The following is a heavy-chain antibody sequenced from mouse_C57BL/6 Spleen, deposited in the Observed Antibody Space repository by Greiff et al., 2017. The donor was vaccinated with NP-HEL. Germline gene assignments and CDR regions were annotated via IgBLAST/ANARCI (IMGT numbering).Heavy chain of an antibody. V-gene: IGHV1-15*01. J-gene: IGHJ3*01. CDR1: GYTFTDYE. Sequence: VKLMESGAELVRPGASVTLSCKASGYTFTDYEMHWVKQTPVHGLEWIGAIDPETGGTAYNQKFKGKAILTADKSSSTAYMELRSLTSEDSAVYYCTRGLDTTSWFAYWGQGTLVTVSA. D-gene: IGHD5-5*01. CDR3: TRGLDTTSWFAY. CDR2: IDPETGGT.